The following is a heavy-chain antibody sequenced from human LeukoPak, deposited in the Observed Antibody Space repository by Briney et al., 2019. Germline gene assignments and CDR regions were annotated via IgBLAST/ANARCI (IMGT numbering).Heavy chain of an antibody. J-gene: IGHJ2*01. CDR1: GGSISSGGYY. D-gene: IGHD6-19*01. Sequence: SETLSLTCTVSGGSISSGGYYWSWIRQPPGKGLEWIGYIYYSGSTNYSPSLKSRVTISVDTSKNQFSLKLSSVTAADTAVYYCAGYSSGYRYWYFDLWGRGTLVTVSS. CDR2: IYYSGST. V-gene: IGHV4-61*08. CDR3: AGYSSGYRYWYFDL.